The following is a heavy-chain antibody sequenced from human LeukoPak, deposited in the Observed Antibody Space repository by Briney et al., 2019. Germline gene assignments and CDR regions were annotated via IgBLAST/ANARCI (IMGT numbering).Heavy chain of an antibody. J-gene: IGHJ4*02. D-gene: IGHD1-1*01. CDR1: GGSFSGYY. CDR2: INHSGST. Sequence: PSETLSLTCAVYGGSFSGYYWSWIRQPPGKGLEWIGEINHSGSTNYNPSLKSRVTISVDTSKNQFSLKLSSVTAADTAVYYCARALGQLDGWGQGTLVTVSS. CDR3: ARALGQLDG. V-gene: IGHV4-34*01.